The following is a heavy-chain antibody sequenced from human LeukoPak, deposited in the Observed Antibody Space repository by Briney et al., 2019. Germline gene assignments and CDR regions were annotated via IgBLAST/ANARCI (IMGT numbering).Heavy chain of an antibody. Sequence: GSLRLSCAASGFIFKDYWMIWVRQAPGKGLEWVANIKQDGSEKYYVDSVKGRFTISRDNAKNSLYLQMNTLRAEDTAMYYCAKDAQPRSRWFDPWGQGTLVTVSS. CDR1: GFIFKDYW. V-gene: IGHV3-7*03. CDR3: AKDAQPRSRWFDP. D-gene: IGHD1-14*01. CDR2: IKQDGSEK. J-gene: IGHJ5*02.